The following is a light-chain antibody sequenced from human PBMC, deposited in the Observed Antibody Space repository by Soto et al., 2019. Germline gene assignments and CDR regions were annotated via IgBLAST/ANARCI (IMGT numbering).Light chain of an antibody. Sequence: EIVLTQSPGTLSLSPGERATLSCRASQSVSSSYLAWDQQKPGQAPRLLIYGASSRATGIPDRFSGSGSGTDFTLTISRLEPEDFAVYYCQQDGSSPPPFGQGTKVVIK. J-gene: IGKJ1*01. CDR2: GAS. CDR1: QSVSSSY. V-gene: IGKV3-20*01. CDR3: QQDGSSPPP.